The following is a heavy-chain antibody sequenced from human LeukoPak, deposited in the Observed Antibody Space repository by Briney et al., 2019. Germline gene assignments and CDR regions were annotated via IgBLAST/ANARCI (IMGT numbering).Heavy chain of an antibody. Sequence: GGSLRPSCAASGFTFSSYSINWVRQAPGRGLVWVAYISSGGSTIYYADSVRGRFTISRDSARNSVYLQMNSLRDEDTAVYYCASSGSYRFDYWGQGTLVTVSS. D-gene: IGHD1-26*01. CDR2: ISSGGSTI. CDR1: GFTFSSYS. CDR3: ASSGSYRFDY. J-gene: IGHJ4*02. V-gene: IGHV3-48*02.